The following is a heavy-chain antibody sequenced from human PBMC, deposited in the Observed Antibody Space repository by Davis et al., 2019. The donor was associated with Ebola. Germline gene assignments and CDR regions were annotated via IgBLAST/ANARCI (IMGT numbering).Heavy chain of an antibody. CDR3: AKAGYDSSGYYFFDY. CDR1: GFSFSSYV. D-gene: IGHD3-22*01. CDR2: ISASGGST. V-gene: IGHV3-23*01. J-gene: IGHJ4*02. Sequence: PSETLSLTCAASGFSFSSYVMSWVRQAPGEGLEWVSTISASGGSTYYADSVKGRFTISRDNSKNTLYLQMNGLRAEDTAVYYCAKAGYDSSGYYFFDYWGQGTLVTVSS.